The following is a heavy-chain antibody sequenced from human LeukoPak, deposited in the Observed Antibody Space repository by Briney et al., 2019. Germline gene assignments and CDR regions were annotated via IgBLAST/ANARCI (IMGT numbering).Heavy chain of an antibody. CDR1: GFTVSSNY. CDR3: AREGYSYGYDASDI. V-gene: IGHV3-66*01. Sequence: GGSLRLSCAASGFTVSSNYMSWVRQAPGKGPEWVSVIYSGGSTYYADSVKGRFTISRDNSKNTLYLQMNSLRAEDTAVYYCAREGYSYGYDASDIWGQGTMVTVSS. CDR2: IYSGGST. J-gene: IGHJ3*02. D-gene: IGHD5-18*01.